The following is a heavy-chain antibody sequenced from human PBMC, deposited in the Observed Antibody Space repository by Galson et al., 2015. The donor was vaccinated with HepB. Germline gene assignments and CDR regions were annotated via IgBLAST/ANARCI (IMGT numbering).Heavy chain of an antibody. Sequence: SLRLSCAASGFTFSSYGMHWVRQAPGKGLEWVAVIWYDGNNKYYTDSVKGRFTISRDNSKNTLNLQLNSRRAEDTAVYYCARGRYCIGASCYWIDAFDIWGQGTMVTVSS. CDR2: IWYDGNNK. D-gene: IGHD2-2*01. V-gene: IGHV3-33*01. CDR3: ARGRYCIGASCYWIDAFDI. CDR1: GFTFSSYG. J-gene: IGHJ3*02.